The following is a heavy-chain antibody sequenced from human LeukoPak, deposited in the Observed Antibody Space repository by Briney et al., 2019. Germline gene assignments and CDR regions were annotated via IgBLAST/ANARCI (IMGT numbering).Heavy chain of an antibody. Sequence: GGSLRLSCAGSGFTFSDYNVKWARQAPGKGLEGISYIRGDCRTIYFADSVQGRFTISRYNEEDPLALEMNTLRDEAPPVYSCTSLHGGLSILDYWGEGTLVAVSS. CDR3: TSLHGGLSILDY. CDR2: IRGDCRTI. J-gene: IGHJ4*02. CDR1: GFTFSDYN. D-gene: IGHD2/OR15-2a*01. V-gene: IGHV3-48*02.